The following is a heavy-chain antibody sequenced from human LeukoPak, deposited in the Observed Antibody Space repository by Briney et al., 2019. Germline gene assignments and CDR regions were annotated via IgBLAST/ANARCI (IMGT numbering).Heavy chain of an antibody. CDR2: IGWDDDK. D-gene: IGHD6-19*01. CDR1: GFSLRTSGMC. V-gene: IGHV2-70*01. Sequence: SGPTLMHPTPALTLTFTFSGFSLRTSGMCGSWIREPPVKALEWLTLIGWDDDKYYSTSLKTRLTISKDTSKNQVVFTMTNRDPVDTATYYCARIRAGGSGWPFDYWGQGTLVTVSS. J-gene: IGHJ4*02. CDR3: ARIRAGGSGWPFDY.